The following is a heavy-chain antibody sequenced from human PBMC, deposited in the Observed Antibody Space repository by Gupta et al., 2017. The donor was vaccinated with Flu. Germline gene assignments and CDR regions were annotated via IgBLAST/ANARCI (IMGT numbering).Heavy chain of an antibody. CDR2: INRDGSEK. Sequence: DVRLAEPGGGLDQPAGSLRLSCAAYGFPFSNDWMTWVRQAPGKGLEWVANINRDGSEKYFVDSVKGRFTISRDNAKNALYLQMNSLRAEDTAVYYCALYGYYGSGTYPYYFYGLDVWGQGTTVTVSS. CDR3: ALYGYYGSGTYPYYFYGLDV. CDR1: GFPFSNDW. D-gene: IGHD3-10*01. J-gene: IGHJ6*02. V-gene: IGHV3-7*02.